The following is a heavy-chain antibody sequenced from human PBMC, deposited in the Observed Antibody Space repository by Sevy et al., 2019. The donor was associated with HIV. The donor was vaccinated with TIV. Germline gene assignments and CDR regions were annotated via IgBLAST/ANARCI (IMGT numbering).Heavy chain of an antibody. J-gene: IGHJ4*01. CDR2: IKSKTDGGTT. D-gene: IGHD2-15*01. CDR1: GFTFSNAW. Sequence: GGSLRLSCAASGFTFSNAWMSWVRQAPGKGLEWVGRIKSKTDGGTTDYAGPVKGRFSISRDDCKNTLYLQINSLKSEDAAIYYCTTESKKRGLSALLDYWGQGTMVTVSS. V-gene: IGHV3-15*01. CDR3: TTESKKRGLSALLDY.